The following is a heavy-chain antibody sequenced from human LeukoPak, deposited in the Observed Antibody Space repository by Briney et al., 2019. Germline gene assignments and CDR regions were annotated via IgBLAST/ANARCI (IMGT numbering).Heavy chain of an antibody. J-gene: IGHJ4*02. CDR3: ARPPIPDFWSGYYLI. CDR2: IYYSGST. V-gene: IGHV4-39*07. Sequence: SETLSLTCTVSGGSISSSSYYWGWIRQPPGKGLEWIGSIYYSGSTNYNPSLKSRVTTSVDTSKNQFSLKLSSVTAADTAVYYCARPPIPDFWSGYYLIWGQGTLVTVSS. CDR1: GGSISSSSYY. D-gene: IGHD3-3*01.